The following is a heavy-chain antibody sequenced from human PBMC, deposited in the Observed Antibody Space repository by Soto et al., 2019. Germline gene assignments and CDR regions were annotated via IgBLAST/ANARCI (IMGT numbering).Heavy chain of an antibody. J-gene: IGHJ4*02. V-gene: IGHV3-23*01. Sequence: GGSLRLSCGAAGFKFSSYAMSWVRQAPGKGLEWVAGISGSGSKTYYADSVKGRFTFSRDNSKNMLYLEMNSLRVEDTAVYYCAKEWTPRRGFGYWGRGTRVTVSS. CDR1: GFKFSSYA. CDR3: AKEWTPRRGFGY. D-gene: IGHD5-12*01. CDR2: ISGSGSKT.